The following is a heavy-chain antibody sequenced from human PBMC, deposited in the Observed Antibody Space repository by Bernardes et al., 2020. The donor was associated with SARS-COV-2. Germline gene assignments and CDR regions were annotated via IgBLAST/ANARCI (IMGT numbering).Heavy chain of an antibody. J-gene: IGHJ5*02. D-gene: IGHD2-15*01. CDR2: IRGSSTTV. CDR1: GFSFNTYS. CDR3: ARASGGNWLDH. V-gene: IGHV3-48*02. Sequence: GGPRRLPLTAPGFSFNTYSMHWVRQAPGRGLAWVCYIRGSSTTVSSADSVKRRFIITRDNAKNSLYLQMSSLRDEDTAVYFCARASGGNWLDHWGQGTLVTVSS.